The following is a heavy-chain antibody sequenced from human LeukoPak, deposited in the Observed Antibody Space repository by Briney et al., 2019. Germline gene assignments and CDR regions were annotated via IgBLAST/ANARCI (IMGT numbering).Heavy chain of an antibody. Sequence: GGSLRLSCAASGFTFSSYSMNWVRQAPGKGLEWVSSISSSSSYIYYADSVKGRFTISRDNAKNSLYLQMNSLRAEDTAVYYCARDDLVLMVYAGLYGMDVWGQGTTVTVSS. CDR1: GFTFSSYS. J-gene: IGHJ6*02. CDR3: ARDDLVLMVYAGLYGMDV. V-gene: IGHV3-21*01. D-gene: IGHD2-8*01. CDR2: ISSSSSYI.